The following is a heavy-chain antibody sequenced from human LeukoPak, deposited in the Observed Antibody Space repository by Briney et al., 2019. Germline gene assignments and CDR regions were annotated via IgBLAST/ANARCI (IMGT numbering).Heavy chain of an antibody. Sequence: GGSLRLSCAASGFTFSNYEMNWVGKAPGRGLGWVSYISSSGDTIYYADSVKGRFTISRDNAKNSLYLQMNSLRAEDTAVYYCARVLPYFDYWGQGTLVTVSS. CDR3: ARVLPYFDY. V-gene: IGHV3-48*03. J-gene: IGHJ4*02. CDR2: ISSSGDTI. CDR1: GFTFSNYE.